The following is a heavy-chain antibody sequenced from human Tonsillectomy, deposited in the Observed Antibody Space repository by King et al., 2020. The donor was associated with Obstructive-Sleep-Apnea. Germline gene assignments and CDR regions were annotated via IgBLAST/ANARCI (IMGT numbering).Heavy chain of an antibody. D-gene: IGHD6-19*01. CDR2: ISSSGSTI. J-gene: IGHJ6*02. Sequence: VQLVESGGGLVKPGGSLRLSCAASGFTFSDYYMSWIRQAPGKGLEWVSYISSSGSTIYYADSVKGRFTISRDNAKNSLYLQMNSLRAEDTAVFYCARGGRAVARPQSYYYYYYGLDVWGQGTTVTVSS. V-gene: IGHV3-11*01. CDR3: ARGGRAVARPQSYYYYYYGLDV. CDR1: GFTFSDYY.